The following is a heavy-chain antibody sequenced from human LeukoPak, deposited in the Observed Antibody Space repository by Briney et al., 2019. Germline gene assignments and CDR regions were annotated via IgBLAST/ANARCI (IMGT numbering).Heavy chain of an antibody. CDR2: ISGSGGST. J-gene: IGHJ4*02. D-gene: IGHD3-9*01. V-gene: IGHV3-23*01. CDR3: AKGFPSDFGYFDWLLFYYFGY. Sequence: GGSLRLSCAASGFTFSSYAMSWVRQAPGKGLEWVSAISGSGGSTYYADSVKGRFTISRDNSKNTLYLQMNSLRAEDTAVYYCAKGFPSDFGYFDWLLFYYFGYWGQGTLVTVSS. CDR1: GFTFSSYA.